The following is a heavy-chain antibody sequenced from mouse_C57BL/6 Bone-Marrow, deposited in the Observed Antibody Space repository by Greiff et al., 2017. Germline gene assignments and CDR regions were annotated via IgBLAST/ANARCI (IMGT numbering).Heavy chain of an antibody. CDR3: ARRYGSSFPYDMDY. V-gene: IGHV1-64*01. CDR2: IHPTSGST. Sequence: QVQLQQPGAELVKPGASVKLSCKASGYTFTSYWMHWVKQRPGQGLEWIGMIHPTSGSTNYNEKFKSKATLTVEKSSSTAYMQLSSLTSEDSAVYYCARRYGSSFPYDMDYWGQGTSVTVSS. D-gene: IGHD1-1*01. CDR1: GYTFTSYW. J-gene: IGHJ4*01.